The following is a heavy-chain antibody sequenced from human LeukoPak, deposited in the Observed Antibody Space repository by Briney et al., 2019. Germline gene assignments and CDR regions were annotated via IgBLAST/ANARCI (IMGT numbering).Heavy chain of an antibody. D-gene: IGHD2-15*01. CDR3: TRAGRYCSGGSCYSFY. J-gene: IGHJ4*02. CDR1: GFIFSNYW. Sequence: GGSLRLSCAASGFIFSNYWMIWVRQAPGKGLEWVAIIKQDGSDKYYVDSVKGRFTISRDNAKNSMYVQMNSLRDEDTAVYYCTRAGRYCSGGSCYSFYWGQGTLVTVSS. V-gene: IGHV3-7*05. CDR2: IKQDGSDK.